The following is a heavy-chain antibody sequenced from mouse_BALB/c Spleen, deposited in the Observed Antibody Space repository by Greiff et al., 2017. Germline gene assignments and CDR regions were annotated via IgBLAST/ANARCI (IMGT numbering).Heavy chain of an antibody. CDR3: ARSYAMDY. J-gene: IGHJ4*01. CDR1: GFNIKDTY. V-gene: IGHV14-3*02. Sequence: EVKLVESGAELVKPGASVKLSCTASGFNIKDTYMHWVKQRPEQGLEWIGRIDPANGNTKYDPKFQGKATITADTSSNTAYLQLSSLTSEDTAVYYCARSYAMDYWGQGTSVTVSS. CDR2: IDPANGNT.